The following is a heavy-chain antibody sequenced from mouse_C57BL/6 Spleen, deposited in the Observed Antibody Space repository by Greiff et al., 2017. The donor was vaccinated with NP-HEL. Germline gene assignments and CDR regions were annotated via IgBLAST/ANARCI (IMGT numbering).Heavy chain of an antibody. CDR3: ARGIYYYGSSYAMDY. Sequence: VQLQQSGAELVKPGASVTISCKASGYAFSSYWMNWVKQRPGKGLEWIGQIYPGDGDTNYNGKFKGKATLTADKSSSTAYMQLSSLTSEDSAVYFGARGIYYYGSSYAMDYWGQGTSVTVSS. CDR1: GYAFSSYW. D-gene: IGHD1-1*01. CDR2: IYPGDGDT. J-gene: IGHJ4*01. V-gene: IGHV1-80*01.